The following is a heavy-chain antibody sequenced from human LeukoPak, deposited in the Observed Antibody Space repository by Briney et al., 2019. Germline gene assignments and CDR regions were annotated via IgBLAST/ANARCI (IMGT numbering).Heavy chain of an antibody. CDR2: IYYSGST. Sequence: SETLSLTCTVSGGSISSYYWSWIRQPPGKGLEWIGYIYYSGSTNYNPSLKSRVTISVDTSKNQFSLKLSSVTAADTAVYYCARSIVVVAFDYWGQGTLVIVSS. CDR3: ARSIVVVAFDY. D-gene: IGHD3-22*01. V-gene: IGHV4-59*01. CDR1: GGSISSYY. J-gene: IGHJ4*02.